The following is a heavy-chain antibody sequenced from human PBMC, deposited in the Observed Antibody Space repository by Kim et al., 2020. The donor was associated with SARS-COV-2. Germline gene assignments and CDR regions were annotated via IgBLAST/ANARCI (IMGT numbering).Heavy chain of an antibody. CDR3: ARWGYSYYYYYGMDV. Sequence: SETLSLTCTVSGGSVSSGSYYWSWIRQPPGKGLEWIGYIYYSGSTNYNPSLKSRVTISVDTSKNQFSLKLSSVTAADTAVYYCARWGYSYYYYYGMDVWGQETTVTVSS. J-gene: IGHJ6*02. CDR2: IYYSGST. CDR1: GGSVSSGSYY. D-gene: IGHD5-18*01. V-gene: IGHV4-61*01.